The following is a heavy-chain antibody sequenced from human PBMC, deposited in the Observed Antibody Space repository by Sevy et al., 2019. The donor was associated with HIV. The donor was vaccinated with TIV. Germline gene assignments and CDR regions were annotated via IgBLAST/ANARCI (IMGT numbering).Heavy chain of an antibody. CDR3: ARVRGGYSYERYMDV. CDR1: GGSISSSNW. V-gene: IGHV4-4*02. D-gene: IGHD5-18*01. J-gene: IGHJ6*03. Sequence: SETLSLTCAVSGGSISSSNWWSWVRQPPGKGPEWIGEIYRSGSTNYNPSLKSRVTISVDKSKNQFSLKLSSVTAADTAVYYCARVRGGYSYERYMDVWGKGTTVTVSS. CDR2: IYRSGST.